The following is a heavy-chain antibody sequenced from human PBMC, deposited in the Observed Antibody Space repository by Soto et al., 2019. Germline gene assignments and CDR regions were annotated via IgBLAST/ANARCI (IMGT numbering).Heavy chain of an antibody. CDR2: INPNSGGT. J-gene: IGHJ6*02. CDR1: VYTFTGYY. D-gene: IGHD1-1*01. Sequence: ASVTVSCKASVYTFTGYYIHWVRQAPGQGLEWMGWINPNSGGTNYAQKFQGRVTMTRDTSISTAYMELSSLRSDDTAVYYCARGTTWGYYYYYGMDVWGQGTTVTVSS. CDR3: ARGTTWGYYYYYGMDV. V-gene: IGHV1-2*02.